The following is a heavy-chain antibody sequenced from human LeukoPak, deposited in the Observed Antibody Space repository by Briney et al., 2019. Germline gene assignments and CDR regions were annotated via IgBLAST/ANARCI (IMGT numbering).Heavy chain of an antibody. Sequence: ASVKVSCRASGDTFTVYNTRRVSQTPGQGLECMGGINPNSGGTNYAQNFQGRVTMTRDTSISTAYMELSRLRSDDTAVYYCARAGQPDAFDIWGQGTMVTVSS. CDR2: INPNSGGT. CDR3: ARAGQPDAFDI. D-gene: IGHD1-1*01. V-gene: IGHV1-2*02. CDR1: GDTFTVYN. J-gene: IGHJ3*02.